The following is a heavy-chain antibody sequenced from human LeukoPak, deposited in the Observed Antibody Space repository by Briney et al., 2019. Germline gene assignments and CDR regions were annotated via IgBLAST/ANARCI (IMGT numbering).Heavy chain of an antibody. D-gene: IGHD3-10*01. Sequence: GPSVKVSCKASGGTFSSYAISWVRQAPGQGLEWMGRIIPIFGTANYAQKFQGRATITTDESTSTAYMELSSLRSEDTAVYYCAREPYGSGSQPVDYWGQGTLVTVSS. J-gene: IGHJ4*02. CDR2: IIPIFGTA. CDR3: AREPYGSGSQPVDY. V-gene: IGHV1-69*05. CDR1: GGTFSSYA.